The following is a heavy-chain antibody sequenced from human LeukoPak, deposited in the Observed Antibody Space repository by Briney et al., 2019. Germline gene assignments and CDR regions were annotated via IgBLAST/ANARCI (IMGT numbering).Heavy chain of an antibody. CDR2: IYYSGTT. CDR1: GASLNNYY. D-gene: IGHD6-13*01. V-gene: IGHV4-59*01. Sequence: SSETLSLTCSVSGASLNNYYWSWIRQPPGKGLEWIGYIYYSGTTTYNPSLESRVTISVDTSKNQFSLKLRSVTAADTAVYYCARVGEQQLVFFFDYWGRGFLATVSS. CDR3: ARVGEQQLVFFFDY. J-gene: IGHJ4*02.